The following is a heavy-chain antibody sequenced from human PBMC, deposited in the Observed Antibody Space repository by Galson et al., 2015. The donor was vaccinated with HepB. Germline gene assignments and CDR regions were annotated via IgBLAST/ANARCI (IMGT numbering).Heavy chain of an antibody. CDR2: INAGNGNT. Sequence: SVKVSCKASGYTLTSYAMHWVRQAPGQRLEWMGWINAGNGNTKYSQKFQGRVTITRDTSASTAYMELSSLRSEDTAVYYCARGIAAAGTDYWGQGTLVTVSS. V-gene: IGHV1-3*01. J-gene: IGHJ4*02. D-gene: IGHD6-13*01. CDR3: ARGIAAAGTDY. CDR1: GYTLTSYA.